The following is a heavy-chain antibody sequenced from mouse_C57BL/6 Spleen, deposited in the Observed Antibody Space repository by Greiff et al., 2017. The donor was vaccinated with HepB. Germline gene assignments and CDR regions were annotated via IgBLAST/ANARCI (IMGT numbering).Heavy chain of an antibody. Sequence: VQRVESGPELVKPGASVKISCKASGYAFSSSWMNWVKQRPGKGLEWIGRIYPGDGDTNYNGKFKGKATLTADKSSSTAYMQLSSLTSEDSAVYFCASYYYGSSWGQGTTLTVSS. CDR1: GYAFSSSW. D-gene: IGHD1-1*01. CDR2: IYPGDGDT. V-gene: IGHV1-82*01. J-gene: IGHJ2*01. CDR3: ASYYYGSS.